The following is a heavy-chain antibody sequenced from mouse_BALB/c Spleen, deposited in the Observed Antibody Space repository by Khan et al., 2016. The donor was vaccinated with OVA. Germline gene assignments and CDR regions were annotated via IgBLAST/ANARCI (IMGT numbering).Heavy chain of an antibody. CDR3: SRGSISGPAWFAY. D-gene: IGHD3-1*01. CDR1: GYSITSGYF. J-gene: IGHJ3*01. Sequence: EVQLVESGPGLVKSSQSLSLTCSVTGYSITSGYFWNWIRQFPGNNLEWMGYIRYDGASNYNPSLKNRISITRDNAKNQFFLQLNSVTSEDTATYYCSRGSISGPAWFAYWGQGTLVTVSA. CDR2: IRYDGAS. V-gene: IGHV3-6*02.